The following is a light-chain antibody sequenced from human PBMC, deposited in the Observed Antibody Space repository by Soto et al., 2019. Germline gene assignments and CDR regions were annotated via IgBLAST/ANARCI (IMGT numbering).Light chain of an antibody. CDR3: QQYKNSLWT. Sequence: EIVLTQSPETLSLSPGEGATLSCRASQSVSSTYLAWFQQKPGQTPGLLISGASSRATGIPERFSGSGSGTDFTLTISRLEPEDFAVYYCQQYKNSLWTFGQGTKVDI. J-gene: IGKJ1*01. CDR1: QSVSSTY. CDR2: GAS. V-gene: IGKV3-20*01.